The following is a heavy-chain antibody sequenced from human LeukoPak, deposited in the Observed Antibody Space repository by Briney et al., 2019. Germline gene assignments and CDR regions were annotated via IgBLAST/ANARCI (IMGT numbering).Heavy chain of an antibody. CDR2: IVVGSGNT. D-gene: IGHD3-10*01. CDR1: GFTFTSSA. J-gene: IGHJ4*02. CDR3: AAVLGSGSYLYYFDY. Sequence: SVKVSCKASGFTFTSSAVQWVRRARGQRLEWIGWIVVGSGNTNYAQKFQERVTITRDMSTSTAYMELSSLRSEDTAVYYCAAVLGSGSYLYYFDYWGQGTLVTVSS. V-gene: IGHV1-58*01.